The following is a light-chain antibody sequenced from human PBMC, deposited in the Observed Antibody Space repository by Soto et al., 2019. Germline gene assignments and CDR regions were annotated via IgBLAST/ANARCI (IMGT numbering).Light chain of an antibody. V-gene: IGLV3-9*01. CDR1: NIGSKS. J-gene: IGLJ2*01. CDR2: RDY. CDR3: QVWDSTTAVL. Sequence: SYELTQPLSVSVALGQTARMTCGGSNIGSKSVHWYQKRPGQAPVVVMYRDYHRPSEIPERFSGSNSGNTATLTISRAQAGDEADYYCQVWDSTTAVLFGGGTKLTVL.